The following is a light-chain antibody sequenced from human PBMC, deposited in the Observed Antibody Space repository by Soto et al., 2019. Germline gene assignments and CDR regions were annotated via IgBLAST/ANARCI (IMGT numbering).Light chain of an antibody. V-gene: IGKV3-11*01. J-gene: IGKJ4*01. CDR3: QQRSKWPPLN. CDR2: DAS. CDR1: QSVDKY. Sequence: EIVLTQSPATLSLSPWERATISCRARQSVDKYLAWYQQKIGQAPRLLIYDASNRATGIPARFSVSASGTDFTLTISSLEPEDFAVYYCQQRSKWPPLNFGGGIKVELK.